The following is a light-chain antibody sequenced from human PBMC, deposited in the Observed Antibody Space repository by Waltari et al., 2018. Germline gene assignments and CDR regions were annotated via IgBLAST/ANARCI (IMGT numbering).Light chain of an antibody. CDR3: QQYGRSPWT. J-gene: IGKJ1*01. CDR2: DAS. CDR1: QSVSSNY. Sequence: FVLTQSPGTLSLSPGERVTITCRASQSVSSNYLAWYQQTPGQAPRLLIYDASNRATGIADRFSGSGSGTDFTLTISRLEPEDVAVYYCQQYGRSPWTFGQGTKVEIK. V-gene: IGKV3-20*01.